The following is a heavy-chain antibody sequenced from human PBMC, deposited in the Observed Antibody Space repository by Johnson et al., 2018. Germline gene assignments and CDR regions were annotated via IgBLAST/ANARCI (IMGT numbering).Heavy chain of an antibody. V-gene: IGHV5-51*01. J-gene: IGHJ6*04. CDR1: GYRFSDNW. D-gene: IGHD1-26*01. Sequence: VQLVQSGAAVKKPGESLKISCKASGYRFSDNWIGWVRQKPGEGLEWMGIIWPGDSDTQYSPSFLGHVTISADRSIRTVYLQGSSLKASDSAMYYCAKQRERGTSYMDFWGRGTTVTVSS. CDR2: IWPGDSDT. CDR3: AKQRERGTSYMDF.